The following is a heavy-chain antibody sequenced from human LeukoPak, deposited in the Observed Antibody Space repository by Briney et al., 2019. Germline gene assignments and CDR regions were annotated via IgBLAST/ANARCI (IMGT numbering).Heavy chain of an antibody. CDR1: GFTFSSYG. CDR2: IWYDGSNK. CDR3: ARRDSSSWYVPYYYGMDV. Sequence: GGSLRLSCAASGFTFSSYGMHWVRQAPGKGLEWVAVIWYDGSNKYYADSAKGRFTISRDNSKNTLYLQMNSLRAEDTAVYYCARRDSSSWYVPYYYGMDVWGQGTTVTVSS. D-gene: IGHD6-13*01. V-gene: IGHV3-33*01. J-gene: IGHJ6*02.